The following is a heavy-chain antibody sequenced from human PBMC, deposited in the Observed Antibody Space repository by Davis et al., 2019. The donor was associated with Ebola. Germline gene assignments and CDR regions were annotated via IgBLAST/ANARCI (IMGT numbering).Heavy chain of an antibody. CDR2: INPSGGST. Sequence: ASVKVSCKASGYTFTGYYMHWVRQAPGQGLEWMGIINPSGGSTSYAQKFQGRVTMTRDTSTSTVYMELSSLRSEDTAVYYCAREDIVVVVAATRYYYGMDVWGQGTTVTVSS. CDR3: AREDIVVVVAATRYYYGMDV. D-gene: IGHD2-15*01. J-gene: IGHJ6*02. V-gene: IGHV1-46*01. CDR1: GYTFTGYY.